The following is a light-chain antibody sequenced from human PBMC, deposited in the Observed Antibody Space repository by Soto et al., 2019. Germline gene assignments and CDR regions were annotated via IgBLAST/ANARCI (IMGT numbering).Light chain of an antibody. V-gene: IGKV1-39*01. J-gene: IGKJ2*01. Sequence: IQLTQSPSSLSASVGDRVTVTCRASQSINIYLNWYQQKPGKAPTLLIYGASTLQSGVPSRFSGGRSRTDFTLTISSLQTEDFATYYCQQSYRSPYTFGQGTKLEI. CDR1: QSINIY. CDR3: QQSYRSPYT. CDR2: GAS.